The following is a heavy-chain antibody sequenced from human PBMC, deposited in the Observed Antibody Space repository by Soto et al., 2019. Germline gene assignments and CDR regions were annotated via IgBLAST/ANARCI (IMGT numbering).Heavy chain of an antibody. CDR3: AKGQWLVTAHFDY. CDR2: ISGSVGGT. V-gene: IGHV3-23*01. CDR1: GVTFSSYA. J-gene: IGHJ4*02. D-gene: IGHD6-19*01. Sequence: GGSLELSSAASGVTFSSYAMSWVRQAPGKGLEWVSAISGSVGGTYYADSVKGRFTISRDNSKNTLYLQMNSLRAEDTAVYYCAKGQWLVTAHFDYRGQGTLVPVFS.